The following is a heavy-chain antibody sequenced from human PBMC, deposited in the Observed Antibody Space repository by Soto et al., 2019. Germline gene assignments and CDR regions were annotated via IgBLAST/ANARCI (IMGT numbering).Heavy chain of an antibody. V-gene: IGHV3-23*01. J-gene: IGHJ6*02. CDR3: AKRYCSSTNCHFTSYDMDV. Sequence: PGGSLRLSCAASGFTFSSYAMSWVRQAPGKGLEWVSIISDSGGSTYYADSVKGRFTISRDNSKNTLYLQMNSLRAEDTAVYYCAKRYCSSTNCHFTSYDMDVWGQGTTVTVSS. CDR1: GFTFSSYA. CDR2: ISDSGGST. D-gene: IGHD2-2*01.